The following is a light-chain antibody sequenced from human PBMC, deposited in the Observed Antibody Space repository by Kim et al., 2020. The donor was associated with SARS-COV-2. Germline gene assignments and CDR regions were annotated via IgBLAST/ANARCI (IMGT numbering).Light chain of an antibody. Sequence: LSPGEGATLSCRASQALNNTCLAWYQQRPGQAPRLLIYGTSTRYPDIPDRFTGGGSGADFTLTVARLEPEDFAVYYCQQYATFPISFGPGTKLEI. CDR1: QALNNTC. V-gene: IGKV3-20*01. CDR3: QQYATFPIS. CDR2: GTS. J-gene: IGKJ2*01.